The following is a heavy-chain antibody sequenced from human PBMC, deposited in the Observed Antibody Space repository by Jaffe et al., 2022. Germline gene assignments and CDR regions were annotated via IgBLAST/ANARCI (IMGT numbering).Heavy chain of an antibody. V-gene: IGHV4-59*01. Sequence: QVQLQESGPGLVRPSETLSLTCTVSGGSIKNYYGSWIRQTPGKGLEWIGYIYYSGSTSYSPSLKSRVNISIDTSKEQFSLKLTSVTAADTAIYYCARGGHIPVTTLHYPEDIWGQGTMVIVSS. CDR1: GGSIKNYY. CDR2: IYYSGST. CDR3: ARGGHIPVTTLHYPEDI. J-gene: IGHJ3*02. D-gene: IGHD1-1*01.